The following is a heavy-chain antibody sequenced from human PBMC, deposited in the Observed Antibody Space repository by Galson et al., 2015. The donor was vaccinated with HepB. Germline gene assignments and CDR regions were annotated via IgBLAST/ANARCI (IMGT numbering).Heavy chain of an antibody. D-gene: IGHD6-19*01. CDR3: ARNPGIAVAGSAYDAFDI. Sequence: PALVKPTQTLTLTCTFSGFSLSTSGMCVSWIRQPPGKALEWLARIDWDDDKYYSTSLKTRPTISKDTSKNQVVLTMTNMDPVDTATYYCARNPGIAVAGSAYDAFDIWGQGTMVTVSS. J-gene: IGHJ3*02. CDR1: GFSLSTSGMC. V-gene: IGHV2-70*11. CDR2: IDWDDDK.